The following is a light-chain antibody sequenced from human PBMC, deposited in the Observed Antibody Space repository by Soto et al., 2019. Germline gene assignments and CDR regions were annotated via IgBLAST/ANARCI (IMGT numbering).Light chain of an antibody. CDR2: EAS. V-gene: IGKV1-39*01. Sequence: DIQMTQSPSSLSASVGDTVSLTCRASRSISNYLNWYQQKPGRAPKLLISEASSLQRGVPSRFSGSGSGTTLTLTITSLQPDDFAIYFCQQSYTAPYTFGPGTKVEIK. J-gene: IGKJ3*01. CDR3: QQSYTAPYT. CDR1: RSISNY.